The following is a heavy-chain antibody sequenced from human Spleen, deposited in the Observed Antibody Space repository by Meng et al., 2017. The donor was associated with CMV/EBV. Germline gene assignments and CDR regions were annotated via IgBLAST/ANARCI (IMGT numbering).Heavy chain of an antibody. J-gene: IGHJ2*01. V-gene: IGHV3-23*01. D-gene: IGHD2-15*01. Sequence: GGSLRLSCAASGFTFSSYAMSWVRQAPGKGLEWVSAISGSGGSTYYADSVKGRFTISRDNSKNTLYLQMNSLRAEDTAVYYCAKVYSWQLPHSPGWYFDLWGRGTWSPSPQ. CDR2: ISGSGGST. CDR1: GFTFSSYA. CDR3: AKVYSWQLPHSPGWYFDL.